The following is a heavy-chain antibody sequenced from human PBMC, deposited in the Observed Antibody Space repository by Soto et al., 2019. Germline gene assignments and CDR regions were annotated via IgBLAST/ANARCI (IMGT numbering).Heavy chain of an antibody. CDR3: ARAVAASIEAFDI. D-gene: IGHD6-6*01. CDR2: IIPILGIA. J-gene: IGHJ3*02. Sequence: ASVKVSCKASEGTFSSYTVSWVRQAPGQGLEWMGRIIPILGIANYAQKFQGRVTITADKSTSTAYMELSSLRSEDTAVYYCARAVAASIEAFDIWGQGTMVTVSS. CDR1: EGTFSSYT. V-gene: IGHV1-69*02.